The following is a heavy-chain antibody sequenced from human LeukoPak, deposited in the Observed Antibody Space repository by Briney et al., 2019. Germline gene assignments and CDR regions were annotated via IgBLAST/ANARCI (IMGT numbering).Heavy chain of an antibody. V-gene: IGHV4-39*07. J-gene: IGHJ4*02. CDR2: IYYSGST. D-gene: IGHD3-10*01. CDR3: ASYGSGSAKSFDY. Sequence: SETLSLTCTVSGDSISSTSYYWGWIRQPPGKGLEWIGSIYYSGSTYYNPSLKSRVTISVDTSKNQFSLKLSSVTAADTAVYYCASYGSGSAKSFDYWGQGTLVTVSS. CDR1: GDSISSTSYY.